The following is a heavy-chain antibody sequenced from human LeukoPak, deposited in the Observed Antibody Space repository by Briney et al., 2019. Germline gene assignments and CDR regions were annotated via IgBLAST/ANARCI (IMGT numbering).Heavy chain of an antibody. CDR3: AKYYYDSYEGYYFDY. J-gene: IGHJ4*02. CDR1: GYTFTGYY. Sequence: ASVKVSCKASGYTFTGYYIHWVRQAPGQGLEWMAWINPNSGATNYAQKFQGRVTMTRDTSISTAYMELSRLKSDDTAFYYCAKYYYDSYEGYYFDYWGQGTLVTVYS. CDR2: INPNSGAT. V-gene: IGHV1-2*02. D-gene: IGHD3-22*01.